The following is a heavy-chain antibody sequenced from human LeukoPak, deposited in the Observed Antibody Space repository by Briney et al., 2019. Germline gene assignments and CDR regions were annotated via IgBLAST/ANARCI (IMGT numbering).Heavy chain of an antibody. CDR2: IRYDGSNK. J-gene: IGHJ6*03. CDR3: AKSGSGGFGELLSPYYYYYYMDV. D-gene: IGHD3-10*01. Sequence: GGSLRLSCAASGFTFSSYGMHWVRQAPGKGLDWVAFIRYDGSNKYYADSVKGRFTISRDNSKNTLYLQMNSLRAEDTAVYYCAKSGSGGFGELLSPYYYYYYMDVWGKGTTVTISS. CDR1: GFTFSSYG. V-gene: IGHV3-30*02.